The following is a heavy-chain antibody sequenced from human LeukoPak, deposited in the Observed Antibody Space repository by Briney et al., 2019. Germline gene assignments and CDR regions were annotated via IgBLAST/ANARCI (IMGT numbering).Heavy chain of an antibody. CDR1: GSTFSSYA. D-gene: IGHD3-22*01. V-gene: IGHV3-30-3*01. J-gene: IGHJ3*02. CDR2: ISYDGSNK. Sequence: PGGSLRLSCAASGSTFSSYAMHWVRQAPGKGLEWVAVISYDGSNKYYADSVKGRFTISRDNSKNTLYLQMNSLRAEDTAVYYCARGEANYYDSSGPIWGQGTMVTVSS. CDR3: ARGEANYYDSSGPI.